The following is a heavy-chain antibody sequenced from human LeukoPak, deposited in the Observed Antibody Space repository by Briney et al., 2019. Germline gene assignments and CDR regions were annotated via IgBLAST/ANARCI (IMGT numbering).Heavy chain of an antibody. Sequence: GGSLRLSCAASGFTFSSYWMSWVRQAPGKGLEWVANIKQDGSEKYYVDSVKGRFTISRDNAKNSLYQQMNSLRAEDTAVYYCAKDRGGSYPANAFDIWGQGTMVTVSS. D-gene: IGHD1-26*01. V-gene: IGHV3-7*01. CDR2: IKQDGSEK. CDR1: GFTFSSYW. J-gene: IGHJ3*02. CDR3: AKDRGGSYPANAFDI.